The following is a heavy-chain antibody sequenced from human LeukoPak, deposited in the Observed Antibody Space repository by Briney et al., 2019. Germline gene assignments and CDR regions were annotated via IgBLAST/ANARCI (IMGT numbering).Heavy chain of an antibody. J-gene: IGHJ3*02. CDR2: ISGSGGST. V-gene: IGHV3-23*01. Sequence: GGSLRLSCAASGFTFSSYAMSWVRQAPGKGLEWVSAISGSGGSTYYADSVKGRFTISRDNSKNTLYLQMNSLRAEDTAVYYCAKATMSSSSSGSIAFDIWGQGTMVTVSS. CDR3: AKATMSSSSSGSIAFDI. CDR1: GFTFSSYA. D-gene: IGHD6-13*01.